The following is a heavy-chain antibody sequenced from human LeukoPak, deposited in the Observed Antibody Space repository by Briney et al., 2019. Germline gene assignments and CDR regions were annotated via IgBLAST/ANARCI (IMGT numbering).Heavy chain of an antibody. CDR3: ARYTTVTTRDAYDI. J-gene: IGHJ3*02. V-gene: IGHV2-70*11. CDR1: GFSLSTRGMC. D-gene: IGHD4-17*01. Sequence: SGPSLVKPPQTLTLTCTFSGFSLSTRGMCGTWIRQPPGKALEWLARIDWDDDKYYTTSLKTRLTIPKDTSRNQVVLTMTNMDPVDTATYYCARYTTVTTRDAYDIWGQGTMVTVSS. CDR2: IDWDDDK.